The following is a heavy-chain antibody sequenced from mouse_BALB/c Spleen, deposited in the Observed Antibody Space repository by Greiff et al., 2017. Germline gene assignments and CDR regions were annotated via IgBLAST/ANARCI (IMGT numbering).Heavy chain of an antibody. Sequence: QVQLQQSGAELMKPGASVKISCKATGYTFSSYWIEWVKQRPGHGLEWIGEILPGSGSTNYNEKFKGKATFTADTSSNTAYMQLSSLTSEDSAVYYCARPFTTATYYFDYWGQGTTLTVSS. CDR2: ILPGSGST. CDR1: GYTFSSYW. J-gene: IGHJ2*01. D-gene: IGHD1-2*01. V-gene: IGHV1-9*01. CDR3: ARPFTTATYYFDY.